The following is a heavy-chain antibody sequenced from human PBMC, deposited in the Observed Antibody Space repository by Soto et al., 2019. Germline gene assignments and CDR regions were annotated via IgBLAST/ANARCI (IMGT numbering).Heavy chain of an antibody. CDR1: GFTFSDYA. CDR2: ISFDGNIK. CDR3: ARAPRRYCTSLSCLGLYGLAV. J-gene: IGHJ6*02. D-gene: IGHD2-8*01. Sequence: QVQLVESGGGVVQPGRSLRLSCAASGFTFSDYAMHWVRHVPGQGLEWVAVISFDGNIKYDADSVKGRFTISRDNSKNTLFLQMHSLKGEDTAVYSCARAPRRYCTSLSCLGLYGLAVWGQGTTVTVSS. V-gene: IGHV3-30-3*01.